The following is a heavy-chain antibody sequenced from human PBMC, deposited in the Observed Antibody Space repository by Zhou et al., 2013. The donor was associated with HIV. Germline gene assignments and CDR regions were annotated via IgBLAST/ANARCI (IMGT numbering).Heavy chain of an antibody. J-gene: IGHJ3*02. Sequence: QVQPVQSGAEVRKPGSSVKVSCKTSGVTSTSHTVSWVRQVPGHGLEWMGGTVLRLGEVSYAQVFQDRVTITTDDARGTAHMELSSLRCEDTGVYYCARGLVVVVAYDAFDIWGQGTMVTVSS. CDR1: GVTSTSHT. V-gene: IGHV1-69*16. CDR2: TVLRLGEV. CDR3: ARGLVVVVAYDAFDI. D-gene: IGHD2-15*01.